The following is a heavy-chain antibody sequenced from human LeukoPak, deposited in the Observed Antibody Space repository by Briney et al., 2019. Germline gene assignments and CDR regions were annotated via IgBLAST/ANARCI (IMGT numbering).Heavy chain of an antibody. V-gene: IGHV5-51*01. CDR3: ARPDGSGGFDP. CDR2: IYPRDSDT. D-gene: IGHD3-10*01. J-gene: IGHJ5*02. Sequence: RGESLKSSCKGSGYRFTSYWIGWVRQMPGKGLEWMGIIYPRDSDTRYSPSCQGQVTISADKSIRTAYLQWSSLKAPDTAMYYCARPDGSGGFDPWGQGTLVTVSS. CDR1: GYRFTSYW.